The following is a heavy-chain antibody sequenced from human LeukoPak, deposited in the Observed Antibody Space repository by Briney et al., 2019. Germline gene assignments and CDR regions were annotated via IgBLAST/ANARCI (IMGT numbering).Heavy chain of an antibody. D-gene: IGHD2-2*01. CDR1: GFTFSDYY. CDR3: ARTRGIVVVPAATDY. V-gene: IGHV3-11*04. J-gene: IGHJ4*02. CDR2: ISSSGSII. Sequence: PGGSLRLSCAASGFTFSDYYMSWIRQAPGKGLEWVSYISSSGSIIYYADSVKGRFTISRDNAKNSLYLQMNSLRAEGTAVYYCARTRGIVVVPAATDYWGQGTLVTVSS.